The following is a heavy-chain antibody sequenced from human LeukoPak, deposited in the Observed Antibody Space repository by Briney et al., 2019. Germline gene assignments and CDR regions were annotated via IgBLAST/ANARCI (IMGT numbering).Heavy chain of an antibody. Sequence: GGSLRLSCSASGFTLSSYAMHWVRQAPGKGLEYVSAISSTGGNTYSADSVKGRFTISRDNSENTLYLQMSSLRAEDTAVYYCVKAESYSGRYYADYWGQGTLVTVSS. CDR2: ISSTGGNT. CDR3: VKAESYSGRYYADY. V-gene: IGHV3-64D*06. J-gene: IGHJ4*02. D-gene: IGHD1-26*01. CDR1: GFTLSSYA.